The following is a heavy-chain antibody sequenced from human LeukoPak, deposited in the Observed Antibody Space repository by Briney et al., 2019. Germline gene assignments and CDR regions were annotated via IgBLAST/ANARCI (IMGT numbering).Heavy chain of an antibody. CDR3: AREADDYGGNSLAFDI. D-gene: IGHD4-23*01. CDR2: ISSSSSTI. Sequence: SGGSLRLSCAASGFTFSSYSMNWVRQAPGKGLKWVSYISSSSSTIYYADSVKGRFTISRDNAMNSVYLQMNSLRAEDTAVYYCAREADDYGGNSLAFDIWGQGTMVTVSS. CDR1: GFTFSSYS. V-gene: IGHV3-48*01. J-gene: IGHJ3*02.